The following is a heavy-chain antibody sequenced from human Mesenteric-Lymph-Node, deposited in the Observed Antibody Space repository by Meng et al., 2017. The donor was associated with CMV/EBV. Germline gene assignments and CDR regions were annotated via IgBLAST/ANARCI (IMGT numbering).Heavy chain of an antibody. CDR2: IKQDGGET. V-gene: IGHV3-7*03. CDR3: ARYFRGYSYGVFDY. J-gene: IGHJ4*02. D-gene: IGHD5-18*01. CDR1: GFTFRSYW. Sequence: GESLKISCAASGFTFRSYWMSWVRQGPGKGLEWVANIKQDGGETYYVDSVKGRFSISRDNAKNLLYLQMSSLRAEDTAVYYCARYFRGYSYGVFDYWGQGTLVTVSS.